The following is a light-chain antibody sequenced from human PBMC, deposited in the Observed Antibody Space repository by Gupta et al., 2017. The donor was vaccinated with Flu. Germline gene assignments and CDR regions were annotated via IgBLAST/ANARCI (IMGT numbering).Light chain of an antibody. Sequence: VTISGSGSSSNVGRNYVYWYQQFPGAAPKLVISRDNQRSAGAPDRFSGSKSGTSASLVISGLRSEDEADYYCAAWDDSLSGYVVFGGGTKLTVL. CDR1: SSNVGRNY. CDR2: RDN. J-gene: IGLJ2*01. CDR3: AAWDDSLSGYVV. V-gene: IGLV1-47*01.